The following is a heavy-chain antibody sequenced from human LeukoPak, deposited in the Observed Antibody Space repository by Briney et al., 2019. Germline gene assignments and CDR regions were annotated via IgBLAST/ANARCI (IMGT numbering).Heavy chain of an antibody. Sequence: ASVTVSCKASGYTFTSYYMHWVRQAPGQGLEWMGIINPSGGSTSYAQKFQGRVTMTRDTSTSTVYMELSSLRSEDTAVYYCARDMYDYVWGSYMANHGVVDVWGQGTTVTVSS. CDR1: GYTFTSYY. CDR3: ARDMYDYVWGSYMANHGVVDV. CDR2: INPSGGST. D-gene: IGHD3-16*01. V-gene: IGHV1-46*01. J-gene: IGHJ6*02.